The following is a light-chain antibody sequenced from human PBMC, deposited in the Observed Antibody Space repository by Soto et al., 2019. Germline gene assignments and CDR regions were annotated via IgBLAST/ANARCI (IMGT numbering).Light chain of an antibody. CDR3: SSFGTGSVVL. V-gene: IGLV2-14*01. CDR2: GVS. J-gene: IGLJ3*02. CDR1: SSDVGGYNY. Sequence: QSALTQPASVSGSPGQTITISCTGTSSDVGGYNYVSWYQQHPGKAPTLVIYGVSYRPSGVSAGFSGSKFQNTASLTTSGLQAEDGADYYCSSFGTGSVVLFGGGTKLTVL.